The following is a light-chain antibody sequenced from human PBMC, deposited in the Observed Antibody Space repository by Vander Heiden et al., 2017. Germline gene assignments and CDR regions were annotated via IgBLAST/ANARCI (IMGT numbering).Light chain of an antibody. CDR3: QQYYRSLWT. Sequence: EIVLTQTPGTLSLSPGERATLSCRASQSVSSSYLAWYQQKPGQAPRLLIYGATSRATGIPDRFSGSGSGTDFSLTISRLEPEDFAVYYCQQYYRSLWTFGQGTKVEIK. V-gene: IGKV3-20*01. CDR1: QSVSSSY. CDR2: GAT. J-gene: IGKJ1*01.